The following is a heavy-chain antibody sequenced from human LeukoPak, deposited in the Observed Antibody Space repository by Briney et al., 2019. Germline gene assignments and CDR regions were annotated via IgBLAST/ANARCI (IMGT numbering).Heavy chain of an antibody. D-gene: IGHD3-10*01. J-gene: IGHJ2*01. V-gene: IGHV4-34*01. CDR1: GVSFSGYY. CDR3: ARVEGNTSGSRNFWYFDL. CDR2: VNHSGST. Sequence: SETLSLTCAVYGVSFSGYYWSWIRQPPGKGLEWIGEVNHSGSTNQNPSLQSRVTISADTSKKQFSLKATSVTAADTAMYYCARVEGNTSGSRNFWYFDLWGRGTLVTVSS.